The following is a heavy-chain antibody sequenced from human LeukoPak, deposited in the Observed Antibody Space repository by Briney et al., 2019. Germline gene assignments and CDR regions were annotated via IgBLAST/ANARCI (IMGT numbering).Heavy chain of an antibody. V-gene: IGHV3-33*06. J-gene: IGHJ3*02. CDR1: GFTFSNYG. CDR3: AKEGPTVTADAFDI. D-gene: IGHD4-17*01. Sequence: SGGSLRLSCAASGFTFSNYGMHWVRQAPGKGLEWVAIIWYDGSNKHYADSVKGRFTISRDNSKNTLYLEMNSLRVEDTAVYYCAKEGPTVTADAFDIWGQGTMVTVS. CDR2: IWYDGSNK.